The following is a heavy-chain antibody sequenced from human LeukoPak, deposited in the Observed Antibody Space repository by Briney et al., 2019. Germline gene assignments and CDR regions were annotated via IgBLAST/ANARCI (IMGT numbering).Heavy chain of an antibody. CDR1: GGTFSSYA. Sequence: ASVKVSCRASGGTFSSYAISWVRQTPGQGLEWMGGIIPIFGTANYAQKFQGRVTITADESTSTAYMELSSLRSEDTAVYYCARRGSWAGLDYWGQGTLVTVSS. V-gene: IGHV1-69*13. J-gene: IGHJ4*02. D-gene: IGHD6-13*01. CDR3: ARRGSWAGLDY. CDR2: IIPIFGTA.